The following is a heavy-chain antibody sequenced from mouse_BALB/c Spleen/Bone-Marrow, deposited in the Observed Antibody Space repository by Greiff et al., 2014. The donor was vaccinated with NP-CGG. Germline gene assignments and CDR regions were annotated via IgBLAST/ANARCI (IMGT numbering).Heavy chain of an antibody. V-gene: IGHV1-82*01. D-gene: IGHD2-4*01. J-gene: IGHJ1*01. CDR2: IYPGDGDT. Sequence: QVQLKQSGPELVKPGASVKISCKASGYAFSSSWMNWVKQRPGQGLGWIGRIYPGDGDTNYNGKFKGKATLTADKSSSTAYMQRSSLTSVDSAVYFCARRRDYDRYFDVWGAGTTVTVSS. CDR3: ARRRDYDRYFDV. CDR1: GYAFSSSW.